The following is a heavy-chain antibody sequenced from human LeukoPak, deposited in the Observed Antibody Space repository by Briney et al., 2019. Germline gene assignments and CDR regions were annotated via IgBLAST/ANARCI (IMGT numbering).Heavy chain of an antibody. D-gene: IGHD6-13*01. V-gene: IGHV4-61*02. CDR1: GGSISSGRYY. CDR3: VRDSTTTWYGQEY. J-gene: IGHJ4*02. Sequence: SQTLSLTCTVSGGSISSGRYYWSWIRQSAGKGLQWIGRINTSGTTNYNPSLKSRVTISLDTSKNQFSLRLNSVTAADTALYYCVRDSTTTWYGQEYWGQGTLVIVSS. CDR2: INTSGTT.